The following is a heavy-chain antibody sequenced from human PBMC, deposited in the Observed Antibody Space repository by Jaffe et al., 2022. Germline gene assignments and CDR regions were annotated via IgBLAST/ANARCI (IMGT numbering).Heavy chain of an antibody. CDR3: ARGNWRGWFGELPTYYFDY. Sequence: QVQLQQWGAGLLKPSETLSLTCAVYGGSFSGYYWSWIRQPPGKGLEWIGEINHSGSTNYNPSLKSRVTISVDTSKNQFSLKLSSVTAADTAVYYCARGNWRGWFGELPTYYFDYWGQGTLVTVSS. J-gene: IGHJ4*02. CDR2: INHSGST. CDR1: GGSFSGYY. V-gene: IGHV4-34*01. D-gene: IGHD3-10*01.